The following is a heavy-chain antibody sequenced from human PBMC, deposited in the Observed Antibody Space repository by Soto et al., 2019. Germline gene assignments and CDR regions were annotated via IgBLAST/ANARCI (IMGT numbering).Heavy chain of an antibody. J-gene: IGHJ3*01. CDR1: EFTFRGYW. CDR2: ISGDGSST. D-gene: IGHD1-7*01. Sequence: GGSLRLSCAASEFTFRGYWMHWVRQSPGKGLVWVSRISGDGSSTTYADSVRGRFTIPRDNAKNTVYLQMDSLRAEDTAVYYCARSLPGTYGAFDLWGQGTMVTVSS. V-gene: IGHV3-74*01. CDR3: ARSLPGTYGAFDL.